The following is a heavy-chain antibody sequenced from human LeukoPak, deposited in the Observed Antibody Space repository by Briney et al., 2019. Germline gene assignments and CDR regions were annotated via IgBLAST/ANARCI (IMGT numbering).Heavy chain of an antibody. J-gene: IGHJ3*02. Sequence: SETLSLTCTVSGGSISSYYWSWIRQPPGKGLEWIGYIYYSGSTNYNPSLKSRVTISVDTSKNQFSLKLSSVTAADTAVYYCARRQRGIDGYNNPRTHGAFDIWGQGTMVTVSS. CDR3: ARRQRGIDGYNNPRTHGAFDI. D-gene: IGHD5-24*01. CDR2: IYYSGST. V-gene: IGHV4-59*12. CDR1: GGSISSYY.